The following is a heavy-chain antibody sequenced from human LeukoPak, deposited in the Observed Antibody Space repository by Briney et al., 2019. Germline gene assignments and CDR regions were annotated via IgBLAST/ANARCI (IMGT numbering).Heavy chain of an antibody. D-gene: IGHD2-15*01. CDR2: INHSGST. J-gene: IGHJ6*03. V-gene: IGHV4-34*01. CDR3: AKDGWWKDTQGYYYYMDV. CDR1: GGSFSGYY. Sequence: PSETLSLTCAVYGGSFSGYYWSWIRQPPGKGLEWIGEINHSGSTNYNPSLKSRVTISVDTSKNQFSLKLSSVTAADTAVYYCAKDGWWKDTQGYYYYMDVWGKGTTVTVSS.